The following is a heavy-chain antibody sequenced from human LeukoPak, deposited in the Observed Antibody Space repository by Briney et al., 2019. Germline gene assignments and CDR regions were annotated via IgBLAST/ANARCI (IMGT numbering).Heavy chain of an antibody. CDR3: ARVHLTVTARQFDY. CDR2: INPNSGGT. J-gene: IGHJ4*02. D-gene: IGHD4-17*01. Sequence: ASVKVSCKASGYTFTSYYMHWVRQAPGQGLEWMGWINPNSGGTNYAQKFQGRVTMTRDTSISTAYMELSRLRSDDTAVYYCARVHLTVTARQFDYWGQGTLVTVSS. CDR1: GYTFTSYY. V-gene: IGHV1-2*02.